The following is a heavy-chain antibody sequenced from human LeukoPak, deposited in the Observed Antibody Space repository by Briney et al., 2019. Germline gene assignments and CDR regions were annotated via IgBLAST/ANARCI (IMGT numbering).Heavy chain of an antibody. CDR1: GFSISSGDY. V-gene: IGHV4-38-2*01. J-gene: IGHJ5*02. CDR2: IYHTGTP. Sequence: KPSGTLSLTCAVSGFSISSGDYWGWIRQPPGKGLAWVGTIYHTGTPYYNPSLKSRVTIPVDTSSNQFSLRLSSVTAADTAVYYCARLGCGSTSCYKIWFDPWGQGTLVTVSS. D-gene: IGHD2-2*02. CDR3: ARLGCGSTSCYKIWFDP.